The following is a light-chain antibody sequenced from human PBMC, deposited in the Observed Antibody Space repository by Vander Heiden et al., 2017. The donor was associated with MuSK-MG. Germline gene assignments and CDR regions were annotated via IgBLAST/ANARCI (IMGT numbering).Light chain of an antibody. CDR2: GAS. Sequence: DIVLTQSPGTLSLSPGERATLSCRASQSVSSSYLAWYQQKPGQAPRLLIYGASSRATGIPDRCSGSGSGTDFTLTISRLEPEDFAVYYCQQYGSSPQWTFGQGTKADIK. V-gene: IGKV3-20*01. CDR1: QSVSSSY. CDR3: QQYGSSPQWT. J-gene: IGKJ1*01.